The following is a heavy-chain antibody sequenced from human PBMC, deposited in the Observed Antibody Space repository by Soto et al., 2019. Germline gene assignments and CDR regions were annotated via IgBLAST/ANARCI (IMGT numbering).Heavy chain of an antibody. CDR1: GGSISSGDYY. Sequence: SETLSLTCTVSGGSISSGDYYWSWIRQPPGKGLEWIGYIYYSGSTYYNPSLKSRVTISVDTSKNQLSLKLSSVTAADTAVYYCARDVRGDIVVVPAAMDWFDPWGQGTLVTVSS. J-gene: IGHJ5*02. CDR3: ARDVRGDIVVVPAAMDWFDP. V-gene: IGHV4-30-4*01. D-gene: IGHD2-2*01. CDR2: IYYSGST.